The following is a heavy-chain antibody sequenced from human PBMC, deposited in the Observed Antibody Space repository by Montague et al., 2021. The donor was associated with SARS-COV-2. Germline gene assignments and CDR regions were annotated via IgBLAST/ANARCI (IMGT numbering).Heavy chain of an antibody. V-gene: IGHV3-30-3*01. CDR2: ISYDGDNK. J-gene: IGHJ6*02. D-gene: IGHD1-26*01. CDR1: GFTFSSYA. Sequence: CLRLSCAASGFTFSSYAMHWVRQAPGKGLEWVAVISYDGDNKHYADSVKGRVTISRDNSKNTLYLQMNSLRADDTAVYYCARVRVGATDYNYYYGLDVWGQGTTVTVSS. CDR3: ARVRVGATDYNYYYGLDV.